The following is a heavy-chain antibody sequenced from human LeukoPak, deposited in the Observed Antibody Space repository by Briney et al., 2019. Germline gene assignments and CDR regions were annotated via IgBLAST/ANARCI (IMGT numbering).Heavy chain of an antibody. Sequence: SETLSLTCAVSGDSLRSRDWWSWVRQPPGKGLEWTEAIYLGGSPNSTPSLKSRDTISLDKSENLYSLKMNSVTAADMAIYYCARDKWISASGSHYNAGPTPFYVWGPGTLVTVSS. V-gene: IGHV4-4*02. CDR3: ARDKWISASGSHYNAGPTPFYV. CDR1: GDSLRSRDW. D-gene: IGHD3-10*01. CDR2: IYLGGSP. J-gene: IGHJ4*02.